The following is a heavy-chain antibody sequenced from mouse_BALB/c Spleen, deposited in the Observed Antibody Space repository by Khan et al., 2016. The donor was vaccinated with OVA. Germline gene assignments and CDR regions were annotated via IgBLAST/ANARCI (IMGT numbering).Heavy chain of an antibody. J-gene: IGHJ4*01. D-gene: IGHD2-3*01. CDR1: GFSLTSYG. Sequence: QVQLKQSGPGLVAPSQSLSITCTVSGFSLTSYGVHWVRQPPGKGLEWLGVIWAGGSTNYNSALMSRLSISKDNSKSQVFLKMNSLQTDDTAMYCCARGDGYYEDAMDYGGQGTSVTVSS. CDR3: ARGDGYYEDAMDY. CDR2: IWAGGST. V-gene: IGHV2-9*02.